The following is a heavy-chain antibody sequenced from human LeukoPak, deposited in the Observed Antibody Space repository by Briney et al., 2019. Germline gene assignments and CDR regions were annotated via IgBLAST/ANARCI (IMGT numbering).Heavy chain of an antibody. V-gene: IGHV6-1*01. Sequence: SQTLSLTCAISGDSVSSDSAAWNWIRQSPSRGLEWLGRTYYSSKWYKDYAVSVKSRITLNPDTSKNQFSLQLNSVTPEDTAVYYCARDRRKQWLVWPDRPYYYYMDVWGKGTTVTVSS. J-gene: IGHJ6*03. CDR2: TYYSSKWYK. CDR1: GDSVSSDSAA. D-gene: IGHD6-19*01. CDR3: ARDRRKQWLVWPDRPYYYYMDV.